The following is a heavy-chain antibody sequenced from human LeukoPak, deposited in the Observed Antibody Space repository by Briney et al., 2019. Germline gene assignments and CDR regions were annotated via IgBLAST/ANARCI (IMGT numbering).Heavy chain of an antibody. Sequence: PGGSLRLSCAASGFTFDDYAMHWVRQAPGKGLEWVSGISGSGDSTYYADSVKGRFTISRDNSKNTLYLQMNSLRAEDTAVYYCAKGRTVRGVIALWYWGQGTLVTVSS. J-gene: IGHJ4*02. D-gene: IGHD3-10*01. CDR3: AKGRTVRGVIALWY. V-gene: IGHV3-23*01. CDR1: GFTFDDYA. CDR2: ISGSGDST.